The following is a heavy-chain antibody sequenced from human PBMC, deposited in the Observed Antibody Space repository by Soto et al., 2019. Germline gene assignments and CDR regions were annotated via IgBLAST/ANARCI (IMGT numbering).Heavy chain of an antibody. CDR3: VRDTNYYASGNGIDF. V-gene: IGHV1-69*13. Sequence: SVKVSCKASGGTFSSYAISWVRQAPGQGLEWMGGIIPIFGTANYAQKFQGRVTITADESTSTAYMELNSLRPEDTAVYFCVRDTNYYASGNGIDFWGQGTLVTVSS. CDR2: IIPIFGTA. D-gene: IGHD3-10*01. J-gene: IGHJ4*02. CDR1: GGTFSSYA.